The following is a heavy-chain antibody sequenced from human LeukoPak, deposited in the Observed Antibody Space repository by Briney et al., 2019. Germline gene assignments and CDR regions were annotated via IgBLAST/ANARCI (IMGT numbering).Heavy chain of an antibody. CDR3: AKDMTLQDSGYVHYYYYYGMDV. CDR2: ISGSGGST. V-gene: IGHV3-23*01. CDR1: GCTFSSYA. D-gene: IGHD5-12*01. Sequence: PGGSLTLSCAASGCTFSSYAMSWVRQAPGKGLEWVSAISGSGGSTYYADSVKGRFTISRDNSKNTLYLQMNSLRAEDTAVYYCAKDMTLQDSGYVHYYYYYGMDVWGQGNTVTVSS. J-gene: IGHJ6*02.